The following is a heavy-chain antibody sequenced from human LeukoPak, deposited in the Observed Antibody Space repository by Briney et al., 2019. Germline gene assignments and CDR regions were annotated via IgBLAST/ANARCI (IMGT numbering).Heavy chain of an antibody. Sequence: GASVKVSFKASGCTFTNYDINWVRQATGQGLEWVGWMNPNSGNTGYAQKFQGRVTMTRDTSISTAYMELSGLRSEDAAVYYCARLVVRGTTGDGGDYWGQGTLVTVSS. CDR1: GCTFTNYD. J-gene: IGHJ4*02. V-gene: IGHV1-8*01. CDR3: ARLVVRGTTGDGGDY. CDR2: MNPNSGNT. D-gene: IGHD3-10*01.